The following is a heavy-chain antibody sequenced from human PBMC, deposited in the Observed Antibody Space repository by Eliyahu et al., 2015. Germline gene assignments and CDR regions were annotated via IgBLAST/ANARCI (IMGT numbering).Heavy chain of an antibody. V-gene: IGHV3-48*02. D-gene: IGHD4-17*01. CDR3: ARDVVESGDYFGTAPYHFMDV. CDR1: GXXXSFXX. Sequence: EVQLVESGGGLVQPGGSLXLSCAGXGXXXSFXXVXWVRQAPGKGLEWVSSISSSSDTISYADSVKGRFTISRDNAKSSLYLQMNSLRDEDTAVYYCARDVVESGDYFGTAPYHFMDVWGQGTTVTVSS. J-gene: IGHJ6*02. CDR2: ISSSSDTI.